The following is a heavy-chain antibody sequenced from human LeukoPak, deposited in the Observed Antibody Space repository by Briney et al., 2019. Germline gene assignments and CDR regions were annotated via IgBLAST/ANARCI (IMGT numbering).Heavy chain of an antibody. CDR1: GLPFSEYS. J-gene: IGHJ4*02. Sequence: PGGSLRLFCAACGLPFSEYSMNWVRHARGEGLVWVASVNTVSSYIYYAGSMRGRFTISRDSAKNSLFLQMNSLRAEDTAMYYCARLRRNSDRSDFFYYYDHWGQGTLVTVSS. V-gene: IGHV3-21*01. CDR2: VNTVSSYI. D-gene: IGHD3-22*01. CDR3: ARLRRNSDRSDFFYYYDH.